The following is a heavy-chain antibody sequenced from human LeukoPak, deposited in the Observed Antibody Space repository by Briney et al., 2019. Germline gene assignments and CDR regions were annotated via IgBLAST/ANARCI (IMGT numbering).Heavy chain of an antibody. CDR2: ITSSSSTI. CDR3: ARAPTVLVGYCSSSSCQADY. CDR1: GFTFSSYS. D-gene: IGHD2-2*01. J-gene: IGHJ4*02. Sequence: GGSLRLSCAASGFTFSSYSMNWVRQAPGKGLEWVSYITSSSSTIYYADSVKGRFTISRDNAKNSLYLQMNSLRAEDTAVYYCARAPTVLVGYCSSSSCQADYWGQGTLVTVSS. V-gene: IGHV3-48*04.